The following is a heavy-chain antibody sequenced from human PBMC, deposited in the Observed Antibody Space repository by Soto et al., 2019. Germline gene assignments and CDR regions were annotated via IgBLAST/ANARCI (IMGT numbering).Heavy chain of an antibody. J-gene: IGHJ5*02. D-gene: IGHD3-22*01. CDR3: ARDYYDSSGYRRFDP. CDR2: IYHSGST. CDR1: GYSISSGYY. Sequence: SETLSLTCAVSGYSISSGYYWGWIRQPPGKGLEWIGSIYHSGSTYYNPSLKSRVTISVDTSKNQFSLKLSSVTAADTAVYYCARDYYDSSGYRRFDPWGQGTLVTVSS. V-gene: IGHV4-38-2*02.